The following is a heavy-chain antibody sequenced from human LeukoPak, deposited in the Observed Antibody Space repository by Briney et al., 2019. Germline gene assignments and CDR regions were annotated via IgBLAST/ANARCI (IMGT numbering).Heavy chain of an antibody. V-gene: IGHV3-7*01. Sequence: GGSLRLSCAASGFTFSSYWMSWVRQAPGKGLEWVANIKQDGSEKYYVDSVKGRSTISRDNAKNSLYLQMNSLRAEDTAVYYCARGNRQLWPDYWGQGTLVTVSS. CDR1: GFTFSSYW. J-gene: IGHJ4*02. CDR3: ARGNRQLWPDY. D-gene: IGHD5-18*01. CDR2: IKQDGSEK.